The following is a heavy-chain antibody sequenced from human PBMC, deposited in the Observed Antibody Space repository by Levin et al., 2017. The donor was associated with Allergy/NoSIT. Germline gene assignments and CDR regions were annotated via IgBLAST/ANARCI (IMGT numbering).Heavy chain of an antibody. CDR3: AKDSVLLWFGELTSGAFDI. Sequence: PGGSLRLSCAASGFTFSSYGMHWVRQAPGKGLEWVAVISYDGSNKYYADSVKGRFTISRDNSKNTLYLQMNSLRAEDTAVYYCAKDSVLLWFGELTSGAFDIWGQGTMVTVSS. CDR2: ISYDGSNK. J-gene: IGHJ3*02. D-gene: IGHD3-10*01. V-gene: IGHV3-30*18. CDR1: GFTFSSYG.